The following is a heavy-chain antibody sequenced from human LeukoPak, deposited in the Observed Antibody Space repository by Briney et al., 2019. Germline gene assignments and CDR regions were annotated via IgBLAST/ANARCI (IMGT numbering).Heavy chain of an antibody. CDR3: ARGPISAGYSSGWYRYFQH. D-gene: IGHD6-19*01. CDR1: GFTVSSNY. V-gene: IGHV3-66*01. J-gene: IGHJ1*01. Sequence: GGSLRLSCAASGFTVSSNYMSWVRQAPGKGLEWVSVIYSGGSTYYADSVKGRFTISRDNSKNTLYLQMNSLRAEDTAVYYCARGPISAGYSSGWYRYFQHWGQGTLVTVSS. CDR2: IYSGGST.